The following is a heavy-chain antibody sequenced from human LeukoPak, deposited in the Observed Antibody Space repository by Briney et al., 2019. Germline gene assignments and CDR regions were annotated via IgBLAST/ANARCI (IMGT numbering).Heavy chain of an antibody. CDR2: IYSGGST. Sequence: GGSLRLSCAASGFTVSSNYMSWVRQSPGKGLEWLSVIYSGGSTYYADSVKGRFNIYREHSKNTLYLQLNSLRAEDTAVYYCARGGTFGVDRNDYWGQGTLVTVSS. CDR1: GFTVSSNY. CDR3: ARGGTFGVDRNDY. V-gene: IGHV3-66*01. D-gene: IGHD3-3*01. J-gene: IGHJ4*02.